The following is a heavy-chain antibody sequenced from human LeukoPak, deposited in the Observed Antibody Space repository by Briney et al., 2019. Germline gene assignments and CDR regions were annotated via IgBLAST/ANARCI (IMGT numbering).Heavy chain of an antibody. CDR1: GGSISSGGYY. Sequence: SETLSLTCTVSGGSISSGGYYWSWIRQHPGKGLEWIGYIYYSGSTYYNPSLKSRVTISVDTSKNQFSLKLSSVTAADTAVYYCASGKVIAAAAIFDYWGQGTLVTVSS. J-gene: IGHJ4*02. V-gene: IGHV4-31*03. CDR2: IYYSGST. D-gene: IGHD6-13*01. CDR3: ASGKVIAAAAIFDY.